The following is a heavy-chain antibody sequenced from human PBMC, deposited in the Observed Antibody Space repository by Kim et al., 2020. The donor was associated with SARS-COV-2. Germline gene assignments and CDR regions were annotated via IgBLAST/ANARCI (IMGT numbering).Heavy chain of an antibody. CDR1: GFTFSSYW. CDR3: AREGDGYNFPYYYGMTS. Sequence: GGSLRLSCAASGFTFSSYWMSWVRQAPGKGLEWVANIKQDGSEKYYVDSVKGRFTISRDNAKNSLYLQMNSLRAEDTAVYYCAREGDGYNFPYYYGMTSGAKGPRSPSP. D-gene: IGHD5-12*01. V-gene: IGHV3-7*01. CDR2: IKQDGSEK. J-gene: IGHJ6*02.